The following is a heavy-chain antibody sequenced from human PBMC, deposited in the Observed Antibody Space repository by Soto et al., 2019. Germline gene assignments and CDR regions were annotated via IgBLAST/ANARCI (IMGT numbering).Heavy chain of an antibody. Sequence: EVQLVESGGGLVQPGGSLRLSCAASGFTVSSNYMSWVRKAPGKGLEWVSVIYSGGSTYYADSVKGRFTISRDNSKNTRYRQMNSLRAEDTAGYYGASQQSGIVWACDIWGQGTMVTVSS. CDR2: IYSGGST. V-gene: IGHV3-66*04. CDR3: ASQQSGIVWACDI. J-gene: IGHJ3*02. CDR1: GFTVSSNY. D-gene: IGHD2-21*01.